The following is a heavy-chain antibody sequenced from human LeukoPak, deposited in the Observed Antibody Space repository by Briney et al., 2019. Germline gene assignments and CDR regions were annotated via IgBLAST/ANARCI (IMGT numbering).Heavy chain of an antibody. V-gene: IGHV4-34*12. CDR3: ARGIVVMVYATFDY. CDR1: GGSFSGYY. CDR2: VIHSGRT. J-gene: IGHJ4*02. Sequence: SDTLSPTCGVYGGSFSGYYWTWIRQSPGKGLEWIGEVIHSGRTNYNPSLKSRVTISVDTSKNQFSLNLSSVTAADTAVYYCARGIVVMVYATFDYWGQGTLVTVSS. D-gene: IGHD2-8*01.